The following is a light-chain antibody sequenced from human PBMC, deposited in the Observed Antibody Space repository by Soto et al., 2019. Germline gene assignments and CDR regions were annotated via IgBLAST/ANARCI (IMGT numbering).Light chain of an antibody. CDR3: QQYNKWPPLT. Sequence: EVVMTQSPATLSVSPGERAILSCRASQSIGSDLAWYQQKVGQAPRLLIYGGSTRATGIPVRFGGSGSGTEFNLTISSLQSEDFAVYYCQQYNKWPPLTFGQGTRLEIK. CDR1: QSIGSD. V-gene: IGKV3-15*01. CDR2: GGS. J-gene: IGKJ5*01.